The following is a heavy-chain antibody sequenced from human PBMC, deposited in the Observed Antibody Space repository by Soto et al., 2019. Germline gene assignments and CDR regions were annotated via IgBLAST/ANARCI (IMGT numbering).Heavy chain of an antibody. CDR3: AKGGPFTGGFDP. Sequence: EGQLLQSGGDLVQPGGSLRLSCAGSGLTIRSYAMTWIRQTPEKGLEWVSTITGRSAVPSYADSVNGRFTVSRDNSKNTLYLQMNSLRPDDTAIYYCAKGGPFTGGFDPWGQGTLVTVSA. V-gene: IGHV3-23*01. CDR1: GLTIRSYA. D-gene: IGHD3-16*01. J-gene: IGHJ5*02. CDR2: ITGRSAVP.